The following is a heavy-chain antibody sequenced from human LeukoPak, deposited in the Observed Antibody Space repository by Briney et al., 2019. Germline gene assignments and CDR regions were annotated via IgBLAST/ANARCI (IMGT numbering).Heavy chain of an antibody. CDR3: ARGFDSKSTYFDY. Sequence: SESLSLSCTVSGGSITNYYWNWIRQPPGKGLEWIGYIYYSGSTNYNPSLKSRVTISVDTSKNQFTLRLTSVTAADTAVYYCARGFDSKSTYFDYWGQGTLVIVSS. CDR2: IYYSGST. J-gene: IGHJ4*02. CDR1: GGSITNYY. D-gene: IGHD5-12*01. V-gene: IGHV4-59*01.